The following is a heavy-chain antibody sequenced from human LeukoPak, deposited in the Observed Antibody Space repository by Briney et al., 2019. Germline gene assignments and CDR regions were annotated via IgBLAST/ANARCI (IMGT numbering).Heavy chain of an antibody. D-gene: IGHD6-6*01. J-gene: IGHJ3*02. Sequence: ASVKVSCKASGYTFTSYGISWVRQGPGQGLGWMGWISAYNGNTNYAQKLQGRVTMTTDTSTSTAYMELRSLRSDDTAVYYCARDRWSSSSSEGALDIWGQGTMVTVSS. CDR1: GYTFTSYG. CDR2: ISAYNGNT. V-gene: IGHV1-18*01. CDR3: ARDRWSSSSSEGALDI.